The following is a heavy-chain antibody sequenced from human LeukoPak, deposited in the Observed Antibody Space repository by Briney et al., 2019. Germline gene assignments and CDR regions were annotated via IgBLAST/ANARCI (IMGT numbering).Heavy chain of an antibody. J-gene: IGHJ6*03. CDR2: IKQDGSEK. V-gene: IGHV3-7*01. Sequence: GGSLRLSCAASGFTFSSYWMSWVRQAPGKGLEWVANIKQDGSEKYYVDSVKGRFTISRDNAKNSLYLQMNSLRAEDTAVYYCARGPLIVLMVYASYMDVWGKGTTVTVSS. D-gene: IGHD2-8*01. CDR1: GFTFSSYW. CDR3: ARGPLIVLMVYASYMDV.